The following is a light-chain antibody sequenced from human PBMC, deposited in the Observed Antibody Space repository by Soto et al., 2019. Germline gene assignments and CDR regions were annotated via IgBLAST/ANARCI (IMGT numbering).Light chain of an antibody. CDR3: QQYNKWRT. V-gene: IGKV3-15*01. CDR1: QSVSNN. CDR2: GAS. J-gene: IGKJ1*01. Sequence: EILMQPSPATLSASPGERSPLSGRASQSVSNNVAWYQQKPGQSPRLLIYGASTRATGIPARISGSGSGTEFTLTITSLQSDDFAVYYRQQYNKWRTFGQGTKVDIK.